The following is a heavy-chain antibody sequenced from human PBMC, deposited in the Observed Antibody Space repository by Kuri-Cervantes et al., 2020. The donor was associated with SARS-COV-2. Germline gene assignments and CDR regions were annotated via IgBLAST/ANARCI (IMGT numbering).Heavy chain of an antibody. J-gene: IGHJ6*02. CDR3: ARLGATKGSYYYGVDV. CDR2: IHYSGST. V-gene: IGHV4-59*01. CDR1: GGSFSGYY. D-gene: IGHD1-26*01. Sequence: SETLSLTCAVYGGSFSGYYWTWMRQPPGKGLEWIGNIHYSGSTNYNTPLDSRVTISVDTSKNQLSLRLSSVTAADTAVYYCARLGATKGSYYYGVDVWGQGTTVTVSS.